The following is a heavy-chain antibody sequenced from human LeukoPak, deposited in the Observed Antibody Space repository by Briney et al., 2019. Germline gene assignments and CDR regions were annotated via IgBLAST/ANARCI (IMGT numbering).Heavy chain of an antibody. CDR1: GFTFSSYS. D-gene: IGHD1-14*01. J-gene: IGHJ2*01. Sequence: PGGSLRLSCAASGFTFSSYSMNWVRQAPGKGLEWVSCISSSSSTIYYADSVKGRFTISRDNAKNSLYLQMNSLRAEDTAVYYCARDSGIWYFDLWGRGTLVTVSS. V-gene: IGHV3-48*01. CDR3: ARDSGIWYFDL. CDR2: ISSSSSTI.